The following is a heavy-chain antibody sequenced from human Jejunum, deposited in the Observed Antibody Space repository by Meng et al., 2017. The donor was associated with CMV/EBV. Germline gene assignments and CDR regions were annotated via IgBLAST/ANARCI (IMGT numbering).Heavy chain of an antibody. Sequence: SCAVSVFNFNSYEMNWVRQAPGKGLEWVSYITGPGNTIYYADSVRGRFTISRDNAKNSLYLHMSGLRAEDTAVYYCARLQWAAFDFLGQGTLVTVSS. V-gene: IGHV3-48*03. CDR1: VFNFNSYE. CDR2: ITGPGNTI. CDR3: ARLQWAAFDF. D-gene: IGHD4-11*01. J-gene: IGHJ4*02.